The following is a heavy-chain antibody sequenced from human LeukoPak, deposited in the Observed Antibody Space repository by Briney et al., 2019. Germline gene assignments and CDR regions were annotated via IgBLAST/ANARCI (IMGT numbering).Heavy chain of an antibody. J-gene: IGHJ4*02. V-gene: IGHV1-69*13. CDR3: ASHYYDSSGYYPFDY. D-gene: IGHD3-22*01. CDR1: GGTFISNA. Sequence: SVKVSCKASGGTFISNAISWVRQAPGQGLEWMGGIIPMFGTANHAQKFQGRVTITAAESTSTAYMELSSLRSEDTAVYYCASHYYDSSGYYPFDYWGQGTLVTVSS. CDR2: IIPMFGTA.